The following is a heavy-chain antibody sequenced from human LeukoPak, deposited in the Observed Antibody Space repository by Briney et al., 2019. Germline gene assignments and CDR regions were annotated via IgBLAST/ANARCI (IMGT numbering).Heavy chain of an antibody. J-gene: IGHJ4*02. CDR2: INTNTGNP. V-gene: IGHV7-4-1*02. CDR1: GYTFTSYA. D-gene: IGHD5-12*01. Sequence: ASVKVSCKASGYTFTSYAMNWVRQAPGQGLEWMGWINTNTGNPTYAQGFTGRFVFSLDTSVSTAYLQISSLKAEDTAVYYCAKDLTSGYDFLYFDYWGQGTLVTVSS. CDR3: AKDLTSGYDFLYFDY.